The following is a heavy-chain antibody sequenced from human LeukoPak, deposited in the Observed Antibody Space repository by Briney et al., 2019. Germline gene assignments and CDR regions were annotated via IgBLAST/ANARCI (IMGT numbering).Heavy chain of an antibody. Sequence: ASVKVSCKASGYTFTSYGISWVRQAPGQGLECMGWISAYNGNTNYAQKLQGRVTMTTDTSTSTAYMELRSLRSDDTAVYYCARVPSSGYYYYYYGMDVWGQGTTVTVSS. D-gene: IGHD3-22*01. J-gene: IGHJ6*02. CDR2: ISAYNGNT. CDR1: GYTFTSYG. CDR3: ARVPSSGYYYYYYGMDV. V-gene: IGHV1-18*01.